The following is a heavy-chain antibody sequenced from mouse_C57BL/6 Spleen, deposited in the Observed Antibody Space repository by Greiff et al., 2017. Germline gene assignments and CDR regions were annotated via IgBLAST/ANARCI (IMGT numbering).Heavy chain of an antibody. D-gene: IGHD1-1*01. CDR2: FHPSDSDT. J-gene: IGHJ2*01. CDR3: GRGTTVVPFDY. Sequence: QVQLQQPGAELVKPGASVKVSCKASGYTFTTYWMHWVKQKPGKGLEWIGSFHPSDSDTNYNQKFKGKATLTVDKSSSTAYLQRSSLTSEDSAVYCCGRGTTVVPFDYWGQGTTLTVSS. CDR1: GYTFTTYW. V-gene: IGHV1-74*01.